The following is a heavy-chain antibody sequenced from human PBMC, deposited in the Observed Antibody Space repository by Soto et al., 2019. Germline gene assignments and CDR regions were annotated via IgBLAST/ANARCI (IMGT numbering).Heavy chain of an antibody. Sequence: ASVKVSCKASGGTFSSYGISWVRQAPGQGLEWMGGIIPIFGTANYAQKFQGRVTITADESTSTAYMELSSLRSEDTAVYYCARGPDIRHFDYWGQGTLVTVSS. CDR1: GGTFSSYG. V-gene: IGHV1-69*13. CDR3: ARGPDIRHFDY. CDR2: IIPIFGTA. J-gene: IGHJ4*02. D-gene: IGHD3-9*01.